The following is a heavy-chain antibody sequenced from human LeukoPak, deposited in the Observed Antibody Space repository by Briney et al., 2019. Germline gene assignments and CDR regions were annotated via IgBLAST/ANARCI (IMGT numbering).Heavy chain of an antibody. J-gene: IGHJ2*01. CDR3: AKGVSGYWYFDH. CDR2: ITNDGDGT. D-gene: IGHD3-10*01. V-gene: IGHV3-23*01. Sequence: PGGSLRLSCACSGFTFRTYGMSWVRQAPGKGLEWISTITNDGDGTNYAASVKGRFTISRDNSKNMLYLQMNSLRADDTAIYYCAKGVSGYWYFDHWGRGTLVTVSS. CDR1: GFTFRTYG.